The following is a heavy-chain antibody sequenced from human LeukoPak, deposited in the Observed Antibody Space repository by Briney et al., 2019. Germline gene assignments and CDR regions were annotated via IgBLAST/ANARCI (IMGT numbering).Heavy chain of an antibody. V-gene: IGHV3-23*01. D-gene: IGHD4-17*01. CDR2: ITGSGGST. CDR1: GFTFKNYG. Sequence: GGSLRLSCAATGFTFKNYGMTWVRQAPGKGLEWVSIITGSGGSTYYADSVKGRFTISRDNSKNMLYLQMSSLRTEDSAVYYCAKGTALTSFIDYWGQGTLVTVSS. CDR3: AKGTALTSFIDY. J-gene: IGHJ4*02.